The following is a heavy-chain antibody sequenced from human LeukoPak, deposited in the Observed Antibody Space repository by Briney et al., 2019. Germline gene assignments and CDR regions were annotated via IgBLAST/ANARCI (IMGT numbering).Heavy chain of an antibody. D-gene: IGHD4-11*01. CDR3: AREDSDYSSAFDI. V-gene: IGHV4-4*02. CDR2: IYHSGST. J-gene: IGHJ3*02. CDR1: GGSISSSNW. Sequence: SETLSLTCAVSGGSISSSNWWSWVRQPPGKGLEWIGEIYHSGSTSYNPSLKSRVTISVDKSKNQFSLKLSSVTAADTAVYYCAREDSDYSSAFDIWGQGTMVTVSS.